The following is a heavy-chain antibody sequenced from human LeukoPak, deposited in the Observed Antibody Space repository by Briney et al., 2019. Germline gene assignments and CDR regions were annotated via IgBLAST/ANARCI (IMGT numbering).Heavy chain of an antibody. CDR3: ARALCCGGDCYMIDY. CDR1: GFTFSSYG. J-gene: IGHJ4*02. Sequence: GGSLRLSCAASGFTFSSYGMHWVRQAPGKGLEWVAVIWYDGSNKYYADSVKGRFTISRDNSKNTLYLQMNSLRAEETAVYYCARALCCGGDCYMIDYWGQGTLVTVSS. D-gene: IGHD2-21*02. CDR2: IWYDGSNK. V-gene: IGHV3-33*01.